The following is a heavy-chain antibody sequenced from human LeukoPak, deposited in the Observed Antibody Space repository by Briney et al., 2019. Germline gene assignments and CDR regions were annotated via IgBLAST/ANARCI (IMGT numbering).Heavy chain of an antibody. CDR1: GFTFSSYA. CDR2: ISYDGSNK. Sequence: GRSLRLSCAASGFTFSSYAMHWVRQAPGKGLEWVAVISYDGSNKYYADSVKGRFTISRDNSKNTLYLQMNSLRAEDTAVYYCAIFKLVPAAYSDAFDIWGQGTMVTVSS. J-gene: IGHJ3*02. D-gene: IGHD2-2*01. CDR3: AIFKLVPAAYSDAFDI. V-gene: IGHV3-30*04.